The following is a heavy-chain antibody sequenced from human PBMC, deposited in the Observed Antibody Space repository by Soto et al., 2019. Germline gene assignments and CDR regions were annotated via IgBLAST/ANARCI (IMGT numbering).Heavy chain of an antibody. V-gene: IGHV3-30*18. J-gene: IGHJ4*01. CDR3: AKTATYFDDYHNVGYSSEDY. D-gene: IGHD3-22*01. CDR2: ISYDGNKK. Sequence: VQLVESGGGVVQPGRSLRLSCEVSKLPFGDFGFHWVRQAPGKGLQWVASISYDGNKKSYVDSVKGRFTISRDNLKNTVFPQMNNLRTEDTAVYYCAKTATYFDDYHNVGYSSEDYWGHGALVTVSS. CDR1: KLPFGDFG.